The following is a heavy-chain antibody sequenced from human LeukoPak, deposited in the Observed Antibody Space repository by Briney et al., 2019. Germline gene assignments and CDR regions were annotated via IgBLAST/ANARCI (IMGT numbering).Heavy chain of an antibody. D-gene: IGHD3-3*01. CDR1: GGSISSYY. J-gene: IGHJ5*02. Sequence: PSETLSLTCTVSGGSISSYYWSWIQQPPGKGLEWIGYIYYSGSTNYNPSLKSRVTISVDTSKNQFSLKLSSVTAADTAVYYCARDRQPHNVLRFLEWSQGGDNWFDPWGQGTLVTVSS. CDR2: IYYSGST. V-gene: IGHV4-59*12. CDR3: ARDRQPHNVLRFLEWSQGGDNWFDP.